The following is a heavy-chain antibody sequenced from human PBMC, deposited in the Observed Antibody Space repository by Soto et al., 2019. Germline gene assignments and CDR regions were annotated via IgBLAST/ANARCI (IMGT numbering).Heavy chain of an antibody. CDR2: ISGYNGNT. V-gene: IGHV1-18*04. CDR1: GYTFTIYG. J-gene: IGHJ4*02. D-gene: IGHD3-22*01. Sequence: QVPLVQSGAEVKKPGASVKVSCKASGYTFTIYGISWVRQAPGQGLEWMGWISGYNGNTDYAQNLHDRVTLTTDASTRSVYMELRSLRSDDTAVYYCARGDYYDSSGYYGYWGQGNLITVSS. CDR3: ARGDYYDSSGYYGY.